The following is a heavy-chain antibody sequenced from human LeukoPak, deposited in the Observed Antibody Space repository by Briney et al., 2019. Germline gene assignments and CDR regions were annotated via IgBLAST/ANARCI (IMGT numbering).Heavy chain of an antibody. CDR3: AKDRAFGGVIGLDY. V-gene: IGHV3-23*01. J-gene: IGHJ4*02. CDR2: ISGSGGTT. CDR1: GFTFSSYA. D-gene: IGHD3-16*02. Sequence: GGSLRLSCAASGFTFSSYAMSWVRQAPGKGLEWVSVISGSGGTTYYADSVKGRFTTSRDNSKNTLYLQMNSLRVEDTAVYYCAKDRAFGGVIGLDYWGQGTLVTVSS.